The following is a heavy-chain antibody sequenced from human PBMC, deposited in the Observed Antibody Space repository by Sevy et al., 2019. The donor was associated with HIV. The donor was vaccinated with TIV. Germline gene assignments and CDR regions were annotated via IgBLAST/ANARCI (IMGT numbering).Heavy chain of an antibody. CDR1: GFTFDDYA. CDR2: ITRNSYEAYGGTT. V-gene: IGHV3-49*03. CDR3: TRGLTTADTPEYYFDY. D-gene: IGHD4-17*01. J-gene: IGHJ4*02. Sequence: GGSLRLSCTTSGFTFDDYAMSWFRQAPGKGLEWVAFITRNSYEAYGGTTDYGASVKGRFIILRDDSKSIAYLQMSSLKTEDTAVYYCTRGLTTADTPEYYFDYWGQGTLVTVSS.